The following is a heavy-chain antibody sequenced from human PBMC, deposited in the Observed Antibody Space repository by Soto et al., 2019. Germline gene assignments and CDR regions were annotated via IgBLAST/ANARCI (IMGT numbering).Heavy chain of an antibody. CDR2: IYPGDSDT. Sequence: GESLKISCKGSGYSFTSNWIGWVRQMPGKGLEWMGIIYPGDSDTRYSPSFQGQVTISADKSISTAYLQWSSLKASDTAMYYCARPADSSGSCFDYWGQGTLVTVS. D-gene: IGHD3-22*01. CDR3: ARPADSSGSCFDY. V-gene: IGHV5-51*01. J-gene: IGHJ4*02. CDR1: GYSFTSNW.